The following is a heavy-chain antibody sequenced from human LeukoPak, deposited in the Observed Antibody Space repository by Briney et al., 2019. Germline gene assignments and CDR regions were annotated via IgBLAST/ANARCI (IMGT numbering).Heavy chain of an antibody. CDR2: ISDDGRSK. Sequence: GGSLRLSCAASGFSFISYGMHWVRQAPGKGLEGVGVISDDGRSKDYADSVKGRFTISRDNSKDTLCLQMNSLRDEDTAVYYCAKRPSDYGDYVSYFDYWGQGTLVTVSS. CDR3: AKRPSDYGDYVSYFDY. V-gene: IGHV3-30*18. J-gene: IGHJ4*02. CDR1: GFSFISYG. D-gene: IGHD4-17*01.